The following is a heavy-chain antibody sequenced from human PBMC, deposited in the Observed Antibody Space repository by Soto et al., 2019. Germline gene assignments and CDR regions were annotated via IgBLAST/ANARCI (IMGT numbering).Heavy chain of an antibody. J-gene: IGHJ4*02. V-gene: IGHV4-59*01. CDR3: ARDLGSLGLCDY. D-gene: IGHD2-2*01. Sequence: PSETLSLTCTVSGGSISSYYWSWIRQPPGKGLEWIGYIYYSGSTNYNPSLKSRVTISVDTSKNQFSLKLSSVTAADTAVYYCARDLGSLGLCDYWGQVTLVTVS. CDR1: GGSISSYY. CDR2: IYYSGST.